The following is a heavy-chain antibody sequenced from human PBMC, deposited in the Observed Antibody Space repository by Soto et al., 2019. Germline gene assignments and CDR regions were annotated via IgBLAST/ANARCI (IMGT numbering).Heavy chain of an antibody. CDR2: ISGSGGST. V-gene: IGHV3-23*01. CDR1: GFTFSSYA. J-gene: IGHJ4*02. CDR3: AKGSSLAARPVSGTSDY. D-gene: IGHD6-6*01. Sequence: AGGSLRLSCAASGFTFSSYAMSWVRQAPGKGLEWVSAISGSGGSTYYADSVKGRFTISRDHSKNTLYLQMNSLRAEDTAAYYCAKGSSLAARPVSGTSDYWGQGTLVSVSS.